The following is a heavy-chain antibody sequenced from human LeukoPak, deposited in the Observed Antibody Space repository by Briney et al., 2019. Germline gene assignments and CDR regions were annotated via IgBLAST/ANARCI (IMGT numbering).Heavy chain of an antibody. Sequence: GGSLRLSCAASGFTFSSYGMHWVRRAPGKGLEWVAVISYDGSNKYYADSVKGRFTISRDNSKNTLYLQMNSLRAEDTAVYYCAKDVWFGELFLNYFDYWGQGTLVTVSS. V-gene: IGHV3-30*18. D-gene: IGHD3-10*01. J-gene: IGHJ4*02. CDR2: ISYDGSNK. CDR3: AKDVWFGELFLNYFDY. CDR1: GFTFSSYG.